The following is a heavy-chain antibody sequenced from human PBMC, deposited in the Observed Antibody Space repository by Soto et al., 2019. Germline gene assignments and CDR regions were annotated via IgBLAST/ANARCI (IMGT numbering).Heavy chain of an antibody. V-gene: IGHV3-30-3*01. CDR2: ISYDGNNK. CDR3: AKDRAVAGEYPYYFDY. CDR1: GFTFSSYA. J-gene: IGHJ4*02. D-gene: IGHD6-19*01. Sequence: PGGSLRLSCGTSGFTFSSYAMHWVRQAPGKGLEWVAVISYDGNNKYYADSVKGRFTISRDNSKNTLYLQMNSLRAEDTAVYYCAKDRAVAGEYPYYFDYWGQGTLVTVSS.